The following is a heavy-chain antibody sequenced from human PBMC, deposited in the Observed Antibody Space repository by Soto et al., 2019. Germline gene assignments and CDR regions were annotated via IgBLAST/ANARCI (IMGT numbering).Heavy chain of an antibody. Sequence: QITLKESGPTLVKPTQTLTLTCTFSAFSLSTGGVGVGWIRQPPGTALEWLALIYWDDDKRYRPSLRSRLTITKDTSKNQVVLTMTYMDPVDTATYYCIQSRCGGDCLQSYASYYYYGMDVWGQGTTVTVSS. D-gene: IGHD2-21*02. V-gene: IGHV2-5*02. CDR2: IYWDDDK. J-gene: IGHJ6*02. CDR1: AFSLSTGGVG. CDR3: IQSRCGGDCLQSYASYYYYGMDV.